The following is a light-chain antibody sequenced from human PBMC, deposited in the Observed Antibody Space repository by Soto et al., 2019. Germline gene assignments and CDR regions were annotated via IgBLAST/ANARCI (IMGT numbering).Light chain of an antibody. J-gene: IGLJ1*01. V-gene: IGLV3-21*02. CDR1: NIGGKS. CDR2: DAS. CDR3: KVWDDNRADHV. Sequence: SYALTQTSSVSGAPGQTSRISCEGNNIGGKSVHLCQQRPGQPPVGVVYDASDGPSGTPGRFSGSNSGNTAPLTISGVEAGNQANYHCKVWDDNRADHVFGTGKTGTVL.